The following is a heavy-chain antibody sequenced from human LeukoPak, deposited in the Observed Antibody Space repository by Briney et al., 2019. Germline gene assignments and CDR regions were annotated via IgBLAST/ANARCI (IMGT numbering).Heavy chain of an antibody. CDR2: IYPGDSDT. CDR3: ARPGSSSSVWAFNI. V-gene: IGHV5-51*01. D-gene: IGHD6-6*01. CDR1: GYRFTNYW. J-gene: IGHJ3*02. Sequence: GESLKISCKGSGYRFTNYWIAWVRQMPGKGLEWIGIIYPGDSDTRYSPSFQGQVTMSADKSINTAYLQWGSMKASDTAMYYCARPGSSSSVWAFNIWGQGTVVTVSS.